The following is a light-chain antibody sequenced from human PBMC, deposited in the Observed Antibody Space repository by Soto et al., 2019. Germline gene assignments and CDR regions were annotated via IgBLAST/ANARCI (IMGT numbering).Light chain of an antibody. V-gene: IGLV3-21*04. CDR2: YDS. Sequence: SYELTQPPSVSVAPGKTARITCGGNNIGSKSVHWSQQKPGQAPVLVIYYDSDRPSGIPERFSGSNSGNTATLTISRVEAGDEDDYHCQVWDSSSDHVVFGGGTKLTVL. CDR1: NIGSKS. J-gene: IGLJ2*01. CDR3: QVWDSSSDHVV.